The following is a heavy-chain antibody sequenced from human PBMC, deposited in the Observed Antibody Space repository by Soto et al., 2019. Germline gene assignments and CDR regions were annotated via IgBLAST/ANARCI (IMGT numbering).Heavy chain of an antibody. CDR1: GGSISSGGYS. D-gene: IGHD6-19*01. J-gene: IGHJ4*02. Sequence: PSETLSLTCAVSGGSISSGGYSWSWIRQPPGEGLEWIGYIYHSGSTYYNPSLKSRVTISVDTSKNQFSLKLTSVTAADTAVYYCARHAVNSSGFPDYWGQGSLVIVSS. CDR2: IYHSGST. CDR3: ARHAVNSSGFPDY. V-gene: IGHV4-30-2*01.